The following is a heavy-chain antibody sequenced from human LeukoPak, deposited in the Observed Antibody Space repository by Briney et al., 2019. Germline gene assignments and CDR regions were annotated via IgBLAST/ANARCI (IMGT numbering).Heavy chain of an antibody. V-gene: IGHV1-18*01. Sequence: ASVKASCKASGYTFTNYGISWVRQAPGQGLEWMGWIIAYNGNTNYAQKFQGRVTMTTDTSTSTAYMELKSLRSDDTAVYYCARGDYGAYSAVYWGQGTLVTVSS. D-gene: IGHD4-23*01. CDR1: GYTFTNYG. CDR3: ARGDYGAYSAVY. J-gene: IGHJ4*02. CDR2: IIAYNGNT.